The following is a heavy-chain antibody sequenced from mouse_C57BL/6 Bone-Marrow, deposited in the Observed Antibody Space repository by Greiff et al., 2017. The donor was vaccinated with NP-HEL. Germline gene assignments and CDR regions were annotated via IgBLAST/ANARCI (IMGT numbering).Heavy chain of an antibody. CDR2: INPNNGGT. D-gene: IGHD2-3*01. Sequence: VHVKQSGPELVKPGASVKMSCKASGYTFTDYNMHWVKQSHGKSLEWIGYINPNNGGTSYNQKFKGKATLTVNKSSSTAYMELRSLTSEDSAVYYCARWGGYYRAMDYWGQGTSVTVSS. J-gene: IGHJ4*01. CDR1: GYTFTDYN. CDR3: ARWGGYYRAMDY. V-gene: IGHV1-22*01.